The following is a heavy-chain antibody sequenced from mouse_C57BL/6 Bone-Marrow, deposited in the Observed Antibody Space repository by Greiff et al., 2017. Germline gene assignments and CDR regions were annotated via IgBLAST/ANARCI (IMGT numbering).Heavy chain of an antibody. CDR3: ARGGTVVATGYFDY. CDR2: IWTGGGT. CDR1: GFSLTSYA. D-gene: IGHD1-1*01. Sequence: VQRVESGPGLVAPSQSLSITCTVSGFSLTSYAISWVRQPPGKGLEWLGVIWTGGGTNYNSALKSRLSISKDNSKSQVFLKMNSLQTDDTARYYCARGGTVVATGYFDYWGQGTTLTVSS. J-gene: IGHJ2*01. V-gene: IGHV2-9-1*01.